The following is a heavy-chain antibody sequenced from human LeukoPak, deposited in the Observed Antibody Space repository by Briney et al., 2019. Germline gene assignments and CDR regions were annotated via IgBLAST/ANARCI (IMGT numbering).Heavy chain of an antibody. CDR2: INPSGGST. Sequence: ASVKVSCKASRGTFNNYAISWVRQAPGQGLEWMGIINPSGGSTSYAQKFQGRVTMTRDTSTSTVYMELSSLRSEDTAVYYCARAGFGYYDSSGHFDYWGQGTLVTVSS. V-gene: IGHV1-46*02. D-gene: IGHD3-22*01. CDR3: ARAGFGYYDSSGHFDY. CDR1: RGTFNNYA. J-gene: IGHJ4*02.